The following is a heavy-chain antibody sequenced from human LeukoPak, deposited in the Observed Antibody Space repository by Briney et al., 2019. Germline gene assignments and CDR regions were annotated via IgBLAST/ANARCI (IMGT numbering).Heavy chain of an antibody. CDR2: LKQEGNEK. CDR1: GFTFSSYW. Sequence: PGGPLRLSCAASGFTFSSYWMSCLRPAPGKGLEWVANLKQEGNEKYPVDSVKGRFTISRDDAKNSLYLKMNSLRAEDTAVYYCARARYYYGSGSYSHDYWGQGTLVTVSS. CDR3: ARARYYYGSGSYSHDY. V-gene: IGHV3-7*01. D-gene: IGHD3-10*01. J-gene: IGHJ4*02.